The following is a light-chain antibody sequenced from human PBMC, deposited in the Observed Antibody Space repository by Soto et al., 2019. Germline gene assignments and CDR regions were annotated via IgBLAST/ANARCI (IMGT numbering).Light chain of an antibody. CDR1: QFVGHS. J-gene: IGKJ5*01. CDR3: HQRSDTRRPLT. Sequence: EMLLTQSPSTLSLSPGERATPSSRASQFVGHSSAWYKQNPGPAPRPLIHDTSDRAPGAPGRSSGSGSGTDSTLTISSLEPEAFAVYYRHQRSDTRRPLTFGQETRLEIK. CDR2: DTS. V-gene: IGKV3-11*01.